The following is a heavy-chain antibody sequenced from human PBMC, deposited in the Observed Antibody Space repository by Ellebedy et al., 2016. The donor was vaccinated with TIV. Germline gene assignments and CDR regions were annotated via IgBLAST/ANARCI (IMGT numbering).Heavy chain of an antibody. CDR1: GGSITSYY. CDR2: VFYSGTTT. V-gene: IGHV4-59*08. Sequence: PSETLSLTCTVSGGSITSYYWNWNRQSPGKGLEWIGYVFYSGTTTTYNPSLKSRVTMSVDTSKNQISLKLTSVTAADTAVYYCARSTTYSSGWPGPWGQGTLVTVSS. J-gene: IGHJ5*02. D-gene: IGHD6-19*01. CDR3: ARSTTYSSGWPGP.